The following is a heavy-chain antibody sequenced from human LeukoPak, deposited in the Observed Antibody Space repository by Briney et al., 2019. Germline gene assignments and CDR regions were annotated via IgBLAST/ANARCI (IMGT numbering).Heavy chain of an antibody. CDR3: ARRRIPATITGSKLSSRFDT. V-gene: IGHV4-34*01. CDR2: IDYTGST. Sequence: PSETLSLTCAVYGESFVGYYWAWIRQPPGKGLEWIGEIDYTGSTNYNPSLKSRIKMSVDTSKNHFSVNLNSVTAADTAFYYCARRRIPATITGSKLSSRFDTWGQGTLVTVSS. CDR1: GESFVGYY. J-gene: IGHJ1*01. D-gene: IGHD5-12*01.